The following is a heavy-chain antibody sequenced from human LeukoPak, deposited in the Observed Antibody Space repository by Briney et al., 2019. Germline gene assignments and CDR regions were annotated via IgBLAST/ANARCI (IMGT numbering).Heavy chain of an antibody. J-gene: IGHJ3*02. CDR3: ARVQNHQAFDI. V-gene: IGHV3-48*01. CDR2: ISSSSSTI. D-gene: IGHD1-14*01. CDR1: GFTFSSYS. Sequence: PGGSLRLSCAASGFTFSSYSMNWVRQAPGKGLEWVSYISSSSSTIYYADSVKGRFTISRDNAKNSLYLQMNSLRAEDTAVYYCARVQNHQAFDIWGQGTMVTVSS.